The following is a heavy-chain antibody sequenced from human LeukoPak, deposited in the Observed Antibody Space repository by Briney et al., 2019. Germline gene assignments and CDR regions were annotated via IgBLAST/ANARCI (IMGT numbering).Heavy chain of an antibody. CDR3: ARAPNCGGDCYLFDY. D-gene: IGHD2-21*02. CDR2: IYHSGST. J-gene: IGHJ4*02. Sequence: PSETLSLTCTVSGYSISSGYYWGWIRQPPGKGLEWIGSIYHSGSTYYNPSLKSRVTISVDMSKNQFSLKLSSVTAADTAVYYCARAPNCGGDCYLFDYWGQGTLVTVSS. CDR1: GYSISSGYY. V-gene: IGHV4-38-2*02.